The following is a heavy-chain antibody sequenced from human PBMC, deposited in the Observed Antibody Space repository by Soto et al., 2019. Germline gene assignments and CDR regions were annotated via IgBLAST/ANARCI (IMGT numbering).Heavy chain of an antibody. CDR1: GFTFSRFA. CDR3: ARDTLSEYNTS. Sequence: QVQLVESGGGVVQPGRSLRLSCAASGFTFSRFAMHWVRQAPGKGLEWVAVISYDGSNKYYGHSVKGRFTVSRDNSKNALYLQMNSLRSEDTAVYDCARDTLSEYNTSWGQGTLVTVSS. V-gene: IGHV3-30-3*01. D-gene: IGHD1-20*01. J-gene: IGHJ5*02. CDR2: ISYDGSNK.